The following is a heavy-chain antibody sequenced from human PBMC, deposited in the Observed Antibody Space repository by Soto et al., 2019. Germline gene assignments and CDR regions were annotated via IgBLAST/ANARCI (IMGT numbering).Heavy chain of an antibody. D-gene: IGHD6-6*01. Sequence: GGSLRLSCAASAFTFSSYGMSWVRQAPGKGLEWVSSISGSGDSTYYVDSVKGRFTISRDNFKSTVYLQMNSLRAEDTAVYYCAKLGSSLPTDFWGQGTLVTVSS. CDR2: ISGSGDST. J-gene: IGHJ4*02. CDR3: AKLGSSLPTDF. CDR1: AFTFSSYG. V-gene: IGHV3-23*01.